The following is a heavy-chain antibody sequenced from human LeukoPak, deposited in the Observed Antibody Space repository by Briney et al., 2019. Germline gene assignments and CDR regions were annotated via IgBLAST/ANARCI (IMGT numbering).Heavy chain of an antibody. CDR1: GGSISSGTYY. CDR3: ARDLYYDSSDSDAFDI. Sequence: SQTLSLTCSVSGGSISSGTYYWSWIRQPAGKGLEWIGRIYTSGSTDYNPSLKSRVSISLDTSKNQFSLKLSSVTAADTAVYYCARDLYYDSSDSDAFDIWGQGTMVTVSS. V-gene: IGHV4-61*02. D-gene: IGHD3-22*01. J-gene: IGHJ3*02. CDR2: IYTSGST.